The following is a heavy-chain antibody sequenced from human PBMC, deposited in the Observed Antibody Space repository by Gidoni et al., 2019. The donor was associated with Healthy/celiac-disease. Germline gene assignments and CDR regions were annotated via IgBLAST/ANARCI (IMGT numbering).Heavy chain of an antibody. CDR3: AKVVMWVDDDYPSLDAFDI. CDR2: ISYDGSNK. V-gene: IGHV3-30*18. Sequence: QVQLVESGGGVVQPGRSLRLSCAASGFTFSSYGMHWVRQAPGKGLEWVAVISYDGSNKYYADSVKGRFTISRDNSKNTLYLQMNSLRAEDTTVYYCAKVVMWVDDDYPSLDAFDIWGQGTMVTVSS. D-gene: IGHD4-17*01. CDR1: GFTFSSYG. J-gene: IGHJ3*02.